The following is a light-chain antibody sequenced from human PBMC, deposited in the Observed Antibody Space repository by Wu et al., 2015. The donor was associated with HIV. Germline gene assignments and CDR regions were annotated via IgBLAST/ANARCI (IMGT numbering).Light chain of an antibody. V-gene: IGKV3-20*01. CDR2: HAS. CDR3: QQYGGSPPVT. J-gene: IGKJ5*01. CDR1: QSVSGNS. Sequence: VLTQSPGTLSLSPGERVTLSCRASQSVSGNSLAWYQQRLGQAPRLLIYHASSRATGIPDRFNGSGSGTDFTLTISKLEPEDCAVYYCQQYGGSPPVTFGQGTRLEIK.